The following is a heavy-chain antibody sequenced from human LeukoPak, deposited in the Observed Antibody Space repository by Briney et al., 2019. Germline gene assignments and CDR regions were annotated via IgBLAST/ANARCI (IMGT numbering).Heavy chain of an antibody. V-gene: IGHV4-38-2*02. CDR3: AGGGYYDFWSEARI. CDR1: GYSISSGFY. J-gene: IGHJ3*02. D-gene: IGHD3-3*01. CDR2: IYHSGST. Sequence: SETLSLTCTVSGYSISSGFYWGWIRQSPEKGLEWIGTIYHSGSTYYNPSLKSRVTISVDTSKNQFSLKLSSVTAADTAVYYCAGGGYYDFWSEARIWGQGTMVTVSS.